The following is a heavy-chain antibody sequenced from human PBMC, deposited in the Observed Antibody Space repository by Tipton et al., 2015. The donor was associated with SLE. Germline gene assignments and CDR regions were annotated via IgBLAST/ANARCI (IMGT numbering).Heavy chain of an antibody. Sequence: TLSLTCTVSGGSIRSYYWSWIRQAPGKGLEWIGYIYDSENTNYNPSLKSRVTISSDTPKNQFSLKLSSVTAADTAVYYCAREMDSSGPTFDYWGQGTLVTVSS. V-gene: IGHV4-59*01. D-gene: IGHD6-19*01. J-gene: IGHJ4*02. CDR1: GGSIRSYY. CDR2: IYDSENT. CDR3: AREMDSSGPTFDY.